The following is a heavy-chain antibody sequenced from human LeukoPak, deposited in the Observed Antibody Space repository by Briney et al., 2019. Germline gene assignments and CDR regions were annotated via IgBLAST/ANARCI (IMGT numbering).Heavy chain of an antibody. J-gene: IGHJ5*02. Sequence: SETLSLTCTVSGVSINSHHLNWIRQPAGKGLEWIGRIYTSGSTNYNPSLKSRVTMSVDTSKNQFSLRLSSVTAADTAVYYCARGRGSSSLAWFDPWGQGTLVTVSS. D-gene: IGHD6-6*01. CDR3: ARGRGSSSLAWFDP. CDR2: IYTSGST. CDR1: GVSINSHH. V-gene: IGHV4-4*07.